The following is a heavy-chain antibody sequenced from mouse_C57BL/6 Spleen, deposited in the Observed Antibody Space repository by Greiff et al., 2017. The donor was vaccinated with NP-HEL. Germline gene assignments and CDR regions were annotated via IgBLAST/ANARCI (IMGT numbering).Heavy chain of an antibody. Sequence: VQVVESGPGLVQPSQSLSITCTVSGFSLTSYGVHWVRQSPGKGLEWLGVIWSGGSTDYNAAFISRLSISKDNSKSQVFFKMNSLQADDTAIYYCARKGPDSSGYVGAMDYWGQGTSVTVSS. CDR3: ARKGPDSSGYVGAMDY. D-gene: IGHD3-2*02. CDR1: GFSLTSYG. J-gene: IGHJ4*01. CDR2: IWSGGST. V-gene: IGHV2-2*01.